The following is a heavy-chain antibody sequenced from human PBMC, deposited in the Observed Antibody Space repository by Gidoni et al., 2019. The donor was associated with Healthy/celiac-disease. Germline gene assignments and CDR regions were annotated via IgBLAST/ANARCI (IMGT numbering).Heavy chain of an antibody. CDR2: IYWDDDK. V-gene: IGHV2-5*02. Sequence: QITLKESGPTLVKPTQTLTLTCTFAGFSLSTSGVGVGWIRQPPGKALEWLALIYWDDDKRYSPSLQSRLTITKDTSKNQVVLTMTNMDPVDTATYYCAHHNDYGDLPDYWGQGTLVTVSS. D-gene: IGHD4-17*01. J-gene: IGHJ4*02. CDR3: AHHNDYGDLPDY. CDR1: GFSLSTSGVG.